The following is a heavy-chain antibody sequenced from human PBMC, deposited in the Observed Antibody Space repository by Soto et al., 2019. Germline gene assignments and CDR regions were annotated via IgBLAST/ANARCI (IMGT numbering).Heavy chain of an antibody. Sequence: GGSLRLSCAASGFTFSSYSMNWVRQTPGKGLEWVSSISGSSSNVYYADSVKGRFTISRDNAKNSLYLQMNSLRAEDTAVYYCAKDPNYDFWSGYSGSGWFDPWGQGTLVTVSS. D-gene: IGHD3-3*01. J-gene: IGHJ5*02. CDR1: GFTFSSYS. CDR3: AKDPNYDFWSGYSGSGWFDP. CDR2: ISGSSSNV. V-gene: IGHV3-21*01.